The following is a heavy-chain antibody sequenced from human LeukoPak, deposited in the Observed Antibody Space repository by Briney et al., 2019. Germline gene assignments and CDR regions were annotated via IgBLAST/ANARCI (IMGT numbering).Heavy chain of an antibody. CDR3: ATSIAVVPAAKILAY. D-gene: IGHD2-2*01. Sequence: GGSLRLFCAASGLNFSNYWMHWVRQGPGKGLVWVSRINPSGSSTNYADTVKGRFTISRGNAKNTLYLQMNSLRAEDTAVYYCATSIAVVPAAKILAYWGQGTLVTVSS. V-gene: IGHV3-74*01. J-gene: IGHJ4*01. CDR2: INPSGSST. CDR1: GLNFSNYW.